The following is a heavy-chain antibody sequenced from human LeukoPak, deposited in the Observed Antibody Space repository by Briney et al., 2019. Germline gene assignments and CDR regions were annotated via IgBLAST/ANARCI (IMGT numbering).Heavy chain of an antibody. D-gene: IGHD4-17*01. CDR1: GYIFTGYY. CDR3: ARDRVTTNTPYFDS. V-gene: IGHV1-2*02. J-gene: IGHJ4*02. CDR2: LNPNSGAT. Sequence: ASVKVSCKASGYIFTGYYMHWVRQAPGQGLEWMGWLNPNSGATNYAQKFQGRVTMTRDTSISTAYMELTRLTSDDTAVYYCARDRVTTNTPYFDSWGQGTLVTVSS.